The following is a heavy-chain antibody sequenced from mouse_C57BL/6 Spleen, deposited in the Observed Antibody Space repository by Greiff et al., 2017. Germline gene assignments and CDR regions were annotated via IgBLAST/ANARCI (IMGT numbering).Heavy chain of an antibody. V-gene: IGHV1-54*01. CDR1: GYAFTNYL. J-gene: IGHJ2*01. CDR2: INPGSGGT. CDR3: ARSGTRVKTGFDY. D-gene: IGHD2-2*01. Sequence: VQLQQSGAELVRPGTSVKVSCKASGYAFTNYLIEWVKQRPGQGLEWIGVINPGSGGTNYNEKFKGKATLTADKSSSTAYMQLSSLTSEDSAVYFCARSGTRVKTGFDYWGQGTTLTVSA.